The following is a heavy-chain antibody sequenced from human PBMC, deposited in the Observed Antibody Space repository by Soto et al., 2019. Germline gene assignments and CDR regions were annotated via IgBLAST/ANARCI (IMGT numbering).Heavy chain of an antibody. D-gene: IGHD5-12*01. CDR1: GGTFSSYA. V-gene: IGHV1-69*12. CDR3: AGLLEMATITAYYGMDV. CDR2: IIPIFGTA. Sequence: QVQLVQSGAEVKKPGSSVKVSCKASGGTFSSYAISWVRQAPGQGLERMEGIIPIFGTANYAQKFQGRVTITADESTSTAYMELSSLRSEDTAVYYCAGLLEMATITAYYGMDVWGQGTTVTVSS. J-gene: IGHJ6*02.